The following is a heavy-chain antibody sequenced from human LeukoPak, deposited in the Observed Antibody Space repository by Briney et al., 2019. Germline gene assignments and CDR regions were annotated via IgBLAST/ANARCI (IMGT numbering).Heavy chain of an antibody. CDR2: IILIFGTA. J-gene: IGHJ4*02. V-gene: IGHV1-69*13. CDR3: ARCYYDSSGYSDYFDY. D-gene: IGHD3-22*01. CDR1: GGTFSSYA. Sequence: ASVKVSCKASGGTFSSYAISWVRQAPGQGLEWMGGIILIFGTANYAQKFQGRVTITADESTSTAYMELSSLRSEDTAVYYCARCYYDSSGYSDYFDYWAREPWSPSPQ.